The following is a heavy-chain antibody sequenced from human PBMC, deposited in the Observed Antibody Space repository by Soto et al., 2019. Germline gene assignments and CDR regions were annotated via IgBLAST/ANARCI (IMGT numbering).Heavy chain of an antibody. J-gene: IGHJ4*02. CDR1: GFTFSSYA. CDR3: AKDHESDY. CDR2: ISASGGGT. V-gene: IGHV3-23*01. Sequence: EVQLLESGGGLVQPGGSLRLSCEASGFTFSSYAMSWIRQAPGKGLEWVSAISASGGGTYYVDSAKGRFTISRDNSKNTLYLQMNSLRAEDSALYYCAKDHESDYWGQGTLVTVSS.